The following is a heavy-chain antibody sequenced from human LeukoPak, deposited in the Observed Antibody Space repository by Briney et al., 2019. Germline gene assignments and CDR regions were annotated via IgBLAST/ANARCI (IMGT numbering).Heavy chain of an antibody. V-gene: IGHV3-30*18. D-gene: IGHD2-21*02. Sequence: GGSLRLSCAASGFTFSSYGMHWVRQAPGKGLEWVAVISYDGSNKYYADSVKGRFTISRDNSKNTLYLQMNSPRAEDTAVYYCAKGYCGGDCYSDYWGQGTLVTVSS. CDR1: GFTFSSYG. CDR2: ISYDGSNK. CDR3: AKGYCGGDCYSDY. J-gene: IGHJ4*02.